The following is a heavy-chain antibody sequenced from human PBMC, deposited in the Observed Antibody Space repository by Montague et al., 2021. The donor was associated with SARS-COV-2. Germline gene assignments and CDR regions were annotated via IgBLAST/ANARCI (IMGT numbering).Heavy chain of an antibody. J-gene: IGHJ5*02. CDR2: IYTSGST. D-gene: IGHD1-26*01. CDR3: ARAGEIVGATSISHWFDP. CDR1: GGSISSGSYY. V-gene: IGHV4-61*02. Sequence: QTQSLICTVSGGSISSGSYYWSWIRQPAGKGLEWIGRIYTSGSTNYNPSLKSLVTISVDTSKNQFSLKLSSVTAADTAVYYCARAGEIVGATSISHWFDPWGQGTMVTVSS.